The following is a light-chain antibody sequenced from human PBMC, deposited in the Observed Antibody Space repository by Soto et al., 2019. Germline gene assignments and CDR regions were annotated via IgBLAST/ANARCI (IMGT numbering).Light chain of an antibody. CDR3: HQHHDWPLP. V-gene: IGKV3-11*01. CDR2: DVS. CDR1: QTVSIN. J-gene: IGKJ4*01. Sequence: EIVLTQSPATLSLSPGGRDTLSCRASQTVSINLAWYQQRPGQAPRLLIYDVSNRATGLPARFICSGSGTEFTLTISSLEPEDFAVYYCHQHHDWPLPFGGGTKVEIQ.